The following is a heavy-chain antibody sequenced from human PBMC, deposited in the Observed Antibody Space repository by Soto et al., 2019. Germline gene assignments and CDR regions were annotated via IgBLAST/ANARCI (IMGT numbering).Heavy chain of an antibody. D-gene: IGHD2-8*01. J-gene: IGHJ4*02. Sequence: SETLSLTCTVSGYSIRNGYYWGWIRQPPGKGLEWIGTIHYSGSTYYVPSLRSRVTLSVDTSKNQFSLRLTSVTAEDTAVYYCARHEGNGNVWPLDYWGQGILVTVSS. CDR2: IHYSGST. CDR3: ARHEGNGNVWPLDY. V-gene: IGHV4-38-2*02. CDR1: GYSIRNGYY.